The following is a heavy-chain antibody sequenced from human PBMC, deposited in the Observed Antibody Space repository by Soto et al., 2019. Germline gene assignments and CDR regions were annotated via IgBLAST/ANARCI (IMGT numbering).Heavy chain of an antibody. D-gene: IGHD6-6*01. CDR1: GGSISSSSYY. V-gene: IGHV4-39*01. CDR3: ARGIAAPLLNWFDP. Sequence: PSETLSLTCTVSGGSISSSSYYWGWIRQPPGKGLEWIGSIYYSGSTYYNPSLKSRVTISVDTSKNQFSLKLSSVTAADTAVYYCARGIAAPLLNWFDPWGQGTLVTVSS. CDR2: IYYSGST. J-gene: IGHJ5*02.